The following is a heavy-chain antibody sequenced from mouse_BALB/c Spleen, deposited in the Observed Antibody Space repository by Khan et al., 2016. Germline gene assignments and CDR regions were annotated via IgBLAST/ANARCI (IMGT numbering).Heavy chain of an antibody. CDR3: ARSGDNYDFDY. Sequence: QVQLQQSGPELKKPGETVKISCKASGYTFTNYGMNWVKQAPGKGLKWMGWINTYTGEPTYTADLKGRFAFSLETSASTAYLQIINLKNEDTATYFCARSGDNYDFDYWVQGTTLTVSS. CDR2: INTYTGEP. J-gene: IGHJ2*01. V-gene: IGHV9-3-1*01. D-gene: IGHD1-3*01. CDR1: GYTFTNYG.